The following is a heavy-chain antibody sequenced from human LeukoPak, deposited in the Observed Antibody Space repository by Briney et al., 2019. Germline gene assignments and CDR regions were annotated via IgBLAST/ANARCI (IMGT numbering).Heavy chain of an antibody. Sequence: GGSLRLSCAASGFTVSSNYMSWVRQAPGKGLEWVSVIYSGGGTYYADSVKGRFTISRDNSKNTLYLQMNSLRAEDTAVYYCARGHPWELSSFFDYWGQGTLVTVSS. V-gene: IGHV3-66*02. CDR3: ARGHPWELSSFFDY. CDR1: GFTVSSNY. J-gene: IGHJ4*02. CDR2: IYSGGGT. D-gene: IGHD1-26*01.